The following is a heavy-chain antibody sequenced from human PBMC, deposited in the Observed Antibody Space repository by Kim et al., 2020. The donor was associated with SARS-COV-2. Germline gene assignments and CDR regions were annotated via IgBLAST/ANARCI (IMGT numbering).Heavy chain of an antibody. CDR1: GYTFTSYA. CDR3: AREANDSSGYYYALYYYYGMDV. V-gene: IGHV1-3*01. CDR2: INAGNGNT. Sequence: ASVKVSCKASGYTFTSYAMHWVRQAPGQRLEWMGWINAGNGNTKYSQKFQGRVTITRDTSASTAYMELSSLRSEDTAVYYCAREANDSSGYYYALYYYYGMDVWGQGTTVTVSS. J-gene: IGHJ6*02. D-gene: IGHD3-22*01.